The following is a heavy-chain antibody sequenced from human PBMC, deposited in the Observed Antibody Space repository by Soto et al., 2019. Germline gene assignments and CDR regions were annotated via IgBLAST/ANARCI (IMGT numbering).Heavy chain of an antibody. CDR1: GYTFTNYW. CDR2: IYPGDSDT. J-gene: IGHJ6*02. Sequence: GESLKISCKGSGYTFTNYWIVWVRQIPGKGLEWMGIIYPGDSDTRYSPSFQGQVTISADRSISTAYLQWSSLKASDTGMYYCARYPTLTDYFFHGMDIWGQGTTVTVSS. V-gene: IGHV5-51*01. D-gene: IGHD4-17*01. CDR3: ARYPTLTDYFFHGMDI.